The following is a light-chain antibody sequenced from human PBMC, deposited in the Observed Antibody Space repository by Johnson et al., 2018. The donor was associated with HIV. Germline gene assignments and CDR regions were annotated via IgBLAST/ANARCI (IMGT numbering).Light chain of an antibody. CDR2: ENN. V-gene: IGLV1-51*02. CDR3: GTWDTSLSVYV. J-gene: IGLJ1*01. CDR1: SSNIGNNY. Sequence: HSVLTQPPSVSAAPGQKVTISCSGSSSNIGNNYVSWYQQLPGTAPKLLIYENNKRPSGIPDRFFGSKSGTSVTLAITGLQTGDEADYYCGTWDTSLSVYVFGTGTKVTVL.